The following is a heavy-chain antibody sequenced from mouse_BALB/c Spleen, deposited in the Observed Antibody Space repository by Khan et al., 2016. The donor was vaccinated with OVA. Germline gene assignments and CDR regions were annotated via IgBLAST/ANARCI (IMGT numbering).Heavy chain of an antibody. CDR1: GFSLTSYC. D-gene: IGHD1-3*01. V-gene: IGHV2-9*02. CDR2: IWAGGST. Sequence: VELVESGPGLVAPSQSLSLTCTVSGFSLTSYCVHWVRQPPGKGLEWLGVIWAGGSTNYNSALMSRLSISKDNSKSQVFLKMNSLQTDDTAMYYCARLEDIWGQGTTLTVSS. J-gene: IGHJ2*01. CDR3: ARLEDI.